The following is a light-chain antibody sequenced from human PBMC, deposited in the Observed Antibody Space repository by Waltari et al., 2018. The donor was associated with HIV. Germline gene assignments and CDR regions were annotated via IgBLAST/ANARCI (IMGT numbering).Light chain of an antibody. J-gene: IGLJ2*01. CDR2: TNN. V-gene: IGLV1-44*01. CDR3: AAWDDSLNGVV. CDR1: SSNIGGNT. Sequence: QSVLTQPPSASGTPGQRVTISCSGSSSNIGGNTVNWFQQLPGTAPKLLIYTNNPRPSGVPDRFSGYKSGTSASLAISGLQSEDEADYYCAAWDDSLNGVVFGGGTKLTVL.